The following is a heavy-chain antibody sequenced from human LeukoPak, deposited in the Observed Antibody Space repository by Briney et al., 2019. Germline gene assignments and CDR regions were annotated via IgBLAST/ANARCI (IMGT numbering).Heavy chain of an antibody. V-gene: IGHV4-39*07. CDR3: ARSSMVRGVIAWYYYYYMDA. Sequence: SETLSLTCTVSGGSISSSSYYWGWIRQPPGKGLEWIGSIYYSGSAYYNPSLKSRVTISVDTSKNQFSLKLSSVTAADTAVYYCARSSMVRGVIAWYYYYYMDAWGKGTTVTVSS. D-gene: IGHD3-10*01. J-gene: IGHJ6*03. CDR2: IYYSGSA. CDR1: GGSISSSSYY.